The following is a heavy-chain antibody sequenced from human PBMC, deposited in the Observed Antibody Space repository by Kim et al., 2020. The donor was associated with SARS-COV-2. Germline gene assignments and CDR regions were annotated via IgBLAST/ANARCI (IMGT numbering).Heavy chain of an antibody. CDR2: ISTSSTYT. D-gene: IGHD3-9*01. Sequence: GGSLRLSCAASGFTFSDYYMSWIRQAPGKGLEWVSDISTSSTYTNYADSVKGRFTISRDNAKNSLYLQMNSLRAEDTAVYYCARGPKGYDILTASYSYYGMDVWGQGTTVTVSS. J-gene: IGHJ6*02. CDR3: ARGPKGYDILTASYSYYGMDV. CDR1: GFTFSDYY. V-gene: IGHV3-11*05.